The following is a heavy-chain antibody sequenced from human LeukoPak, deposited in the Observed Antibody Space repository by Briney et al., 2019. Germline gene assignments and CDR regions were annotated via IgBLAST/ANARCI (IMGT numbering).Heavy chain of an antibody. Sequence: SETLSLTCTVSGGSISSYYWSWIRQPPGKGLEWIGYIYYSGSTNYNPSLKSRVTISVDTSKNQFSLKLSSVTAADTAVYYCARGGYSSSPNWFDPWGQGTLVTVFS. D-gene: IGHD6-13*01. J-gene: IGHJ5*02. CDR3: ARGGYSSSPNWFDP. V-gene: IGHV4-59*01. CDR2: IYYSGST. CDR1: GGSISSYY.